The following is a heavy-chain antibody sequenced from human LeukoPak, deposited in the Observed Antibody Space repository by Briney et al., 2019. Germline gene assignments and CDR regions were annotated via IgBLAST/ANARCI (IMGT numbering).Heavy chain of an antibody. D-gene: IGHD4-11*01. V-gene: IGHV1-2*02. CDR1: GYTFTGYY. Sequence: ASVKVSCKASGYTFTGYYMHWVRQAPGQGLEWLGWINPNSGGTNYAQKFQGRVTMTRDMSISTAYMELSRLRSDETAVYYCATPGGLDSNYIFDYWGQGTLVTVSS. CDR2: INPNSGGT. J-gene: IGHJ4*02. CDR3: ATPGGLDSNYIFDY.